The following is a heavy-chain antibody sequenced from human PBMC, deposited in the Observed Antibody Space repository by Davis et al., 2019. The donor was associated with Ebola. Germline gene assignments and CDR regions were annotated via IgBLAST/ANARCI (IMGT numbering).Heavy chain of an antibody. J-gene: IGHJ4*02. V-gene: IGHV3-73*01. D-gene: IGHD3-10*01. CDR2: IRSKANSYAT. Sequence: GESLKISCAASGFNFSGSAMHWVRQASGNGLEWVGRIRSKANSYATAYAASVKGRFTISRDDSKITAYLQMNSLKTEEADVYYWRGGTGSGSHTNYWGQGTLVSVSS. CDR3: RGGTGSGSHTNY. CDR1: GFNFSGSA.